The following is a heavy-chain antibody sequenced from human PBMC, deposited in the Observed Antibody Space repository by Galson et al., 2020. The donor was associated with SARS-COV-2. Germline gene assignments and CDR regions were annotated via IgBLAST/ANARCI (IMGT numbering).Heavy chain of an antibody. CDR1: GFTFSSYA. CDR3: TRGRYSERYSDS. Sequence: GESLKISCAASGFTFSSYAIHWVRQAPGKGLEFVSVIRSNGGSTYYAKSVKDRFTVSRDNSKSTVYLQMGSLRVEDTAVYYCTRGRYSERYSDSWGQGTLVTVSS. D-gene: IGHD1-26*01. J-gene: IGHJ4*02. CDR2: IRSNGGST. V-gene: IGHV3-64*01.